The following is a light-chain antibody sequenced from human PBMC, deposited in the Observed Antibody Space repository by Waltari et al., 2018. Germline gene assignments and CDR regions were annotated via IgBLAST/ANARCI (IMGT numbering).Light chain of an antibody. V-gene: IGKV1-39*01. CDR1: QPITNY. CDR2: GAA. Sequence: DIQMPQFPTSLSASVEDRVTITCRASQPITNYLNWYQQKSGKAPRLLIYGAANLQGGVPSRFRGSGSGTDFTLTISNLQPEDFATYYCQQTYITPRTFGQGTKVEIK. J-gene: IGKJ1*01. CDR3: QQTYITPRT.